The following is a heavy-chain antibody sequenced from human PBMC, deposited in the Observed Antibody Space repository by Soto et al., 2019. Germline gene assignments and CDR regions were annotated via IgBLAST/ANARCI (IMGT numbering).Heavy chain of an antibody. Sequence: QMHIQQWGAGLLKPSETLSLTCAVSGGSFNDFYWNWVRQTPGEGLEWIGEVNHAGGTDYNPSLKSRVTISEDRSKNQLSLRLKSVTAADTATYYCARRGRYGGRSYTGWGQGTLVTVS. D-gene: IGHD1-26*01. CDR2: VNHAGGT. CDR3: ARRGRYGGRSYTG. V-gene: IGHV4-34*02. J-gene: IGHJ4*02. CDR1: GGSFNDFY.